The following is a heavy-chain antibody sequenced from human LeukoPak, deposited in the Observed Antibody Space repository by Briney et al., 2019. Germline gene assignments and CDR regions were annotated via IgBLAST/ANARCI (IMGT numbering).Heavy chain of an antibody. D-gene: IGHD3-3*01. Sequence: GGSLRLSCAASGFTFRSYSMNWVRQAPGKGLEGVSSISSSSTYIYYADSVKGRFIISRDNAKNSLYLQMNSLRAEDTAVYYCARPHPRTVFGVFSYYYGMDVWGQGTTVTVSS. J-gene: IGHJ6*02. CDR3: ARPHPRTVFGVFSYYYGMDV. V-gene: IGHV3-21*01. CDR1: GFTFRSYS. CDR2: ISSSSTYI.